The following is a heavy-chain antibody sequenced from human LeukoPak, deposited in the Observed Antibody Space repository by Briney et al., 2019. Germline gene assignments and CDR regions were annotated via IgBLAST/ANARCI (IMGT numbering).Heavy chain of an antibody. CDR3: ARDPLEEDEDY. CDR2: IYYSGST. CDR1: GGSISSSSYY. V-gene: IGHV4-39*07. J-gene: IGHJ4*02. Sequence: SETLSLTCTVSGGSISSSSYYWGWIRQPPGKGLEWIGSIYYSGSTYYNPSLKSRVTISVDTSKNQFSLKLSSVTAADTAVYYCARDPLEEDEDYWGQGTLVTVSS.